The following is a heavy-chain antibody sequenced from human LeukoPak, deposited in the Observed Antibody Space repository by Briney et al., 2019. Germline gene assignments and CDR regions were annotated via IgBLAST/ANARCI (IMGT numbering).Heavy chain of an antibody. CDR1: GFTFSSYW. D-gene: IGHD5-18*01. CDR2: INSDGSST. J-gene: IGHJ4*02. Sequence: GGSLRLSCAASGFTFSSYWMHWVRQAPGKGLVWVSRINSDGSSTSYADSVRGRFSISRDNSKNTLYLQMNSLRAEDTAVYYCAKDMGYSYGSVDYWGQGTLVTVSS. V-gene: IGHV3-74*01. CDR3: AKDMGYSYGSVDY.